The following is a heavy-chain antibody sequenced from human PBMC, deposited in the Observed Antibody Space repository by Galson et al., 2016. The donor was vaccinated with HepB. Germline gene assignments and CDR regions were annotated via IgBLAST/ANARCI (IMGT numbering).Heavy chain of an antibody. Sequence: ETLSLTCTVSGGSISSYYWSWIRQPPGKGLEWIGQIFSSGCTNLNPSLKSRVTISVDTSKNQFSLKLSSVTAADTAVYYCARHQKLYGDFRLTSYFDYWGQGTLVTVSS. D-gene: IGHD4-17*01. CDR2: IFSSGCT. CDR3: ARHQKLYGDFRLTSYFDY. V-gene: IGHV4-59*01. CDR1: GGSISSYY. J-gene: IGHJ4*02.